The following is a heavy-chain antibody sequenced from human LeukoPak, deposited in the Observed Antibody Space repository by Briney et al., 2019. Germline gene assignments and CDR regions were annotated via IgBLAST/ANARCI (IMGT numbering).Heavy chain of an antibody. J-gene: IGHJ6*03. CDR2: ISGSGGST. CDR1: GFTFSSYG. Sequence: GGSLRLSCAASGFTFSSYGMSWVRQAPGKGLEWVSAISGSGGSTYYADSVKGRFTISRDNSKNTLYLQMNSLRAEDTAVYYCAKRYGSIYYYYMDVWGKGTTVTISS. D-gene: IGHD3-10*01. CDR3: AKRYGSIYYYYMDV. V-gene: IGHV3-23*01.